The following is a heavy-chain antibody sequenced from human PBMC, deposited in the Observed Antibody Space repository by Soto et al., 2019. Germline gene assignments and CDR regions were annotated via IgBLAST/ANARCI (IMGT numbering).Heavy chain of an antibody. Sequence: PGGSLRLSCAASGFTFSSYSMNWVRQAPGKGLEWVSYISSSSSTIYYADSVKGRFTISRDNAKNSLYLQMNSLRDEDTAVYYCASEPRNSPYYYYGMDVWGQGTTVTVSS. CDR2: ISSSSSTI. V-gene: IGHV3-48*02. CDR1: GFTFSSYS. CDR3: ASEPRNSPYYYYGMDV. J-gene: IGHJ6*02.